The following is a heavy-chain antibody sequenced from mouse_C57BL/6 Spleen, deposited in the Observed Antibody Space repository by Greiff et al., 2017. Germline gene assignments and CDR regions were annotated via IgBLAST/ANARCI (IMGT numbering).Heavy chain of an antibody. CDR3: ARGGPSYFDY. CDR1: GYAFTNYL. CDR2: INPGSGGT. J-gene: IGHJ2*01. Sequence: QVQLQQSGAELVRPGTSVKVSCKASGYAFTNYLIEWVKQRPGQGLEWIGVINPGSGGTNYNEKFKGKATLTADKSSSTAYMQLSSLTSEDSAVYFCARGGPSYFDYWGQGTTLTVSS. V-gene: IGHV1-54*01.